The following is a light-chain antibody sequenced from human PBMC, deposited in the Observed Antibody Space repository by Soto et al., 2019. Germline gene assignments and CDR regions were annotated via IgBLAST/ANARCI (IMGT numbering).Light chain of an antibody. J-gene: IGLJ3*02. CDR3: CSYTINSPLYWV. CDR1: SSDVGGYNY. Sequence: QSALTQPASVSGSPGQSITISCTGISSDVGGYNYVSWYQQHPGKAPKLMIYEVSNRPSKISNRFSGSKSGSTASLTISGLQAEDEADYYCCSYTINSPLYWVFGGGTKVTVL. CDR2: EVS. V-gene: IGLV2-14*01.